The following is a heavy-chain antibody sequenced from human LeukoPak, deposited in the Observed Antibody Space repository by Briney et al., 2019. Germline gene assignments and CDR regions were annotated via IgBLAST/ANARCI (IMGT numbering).Heavy chain of an antibody. CDR2: ISWNSGSI. V-gene: IGHV3-9*01. CDR3: AKDNRRHYTSGPNPDSLH. CDR1: RFIFNNYA. D-gene: IGHD6-19*01. J-gene: IGHJ4*02. Sequence: GGSLRLSWAGARFIFNNYAMHWVRQPPGKGLEWVSGISWNSGSIDYADSVKGRFTISRDNAKNSLYLQMNSLRVEDTAFYYCAKDNRRHYTSGPNPDSLHWGQGAQVTVSS.